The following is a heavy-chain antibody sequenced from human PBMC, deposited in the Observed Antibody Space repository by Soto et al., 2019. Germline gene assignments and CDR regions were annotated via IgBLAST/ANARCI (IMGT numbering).Heavy chain of an antibody. Sequence: SLRLSCAASGFPFSSYAMHWVRQAPGKGLEWVAVISYDGSNKYYADSVKGRFTISRDNSKNTLYLQMNSLRAEDTAVYYCARDRITMVRGEPKYYYYYYGMDVWGQGTTVTVSS. CDR2: ISYDGSNK. CDR3: ARDRITMVRGEPKYYYYYYGMDV. J-gene: IGHJ6*02. V-gene: IGHV3-30*14. CDR1: GFPFSSYA. D-gene: IGHD3-10*01.